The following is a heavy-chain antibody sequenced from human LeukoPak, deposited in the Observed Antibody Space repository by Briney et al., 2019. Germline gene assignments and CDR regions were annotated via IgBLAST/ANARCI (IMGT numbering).Heavy chain of an antibody. V-gene: IGHV4-34*01. CDR1: GGSFSGYY. CDR2: INHSGST. CDR3: ARDYGSGRRYYYMDV. Sequence: SETLSLTCAVYGGSFSGYYGSWIRQPPGKGLEWIGEINHSGSTNYNPSLKSRVTISVDTSKNQFSLKLSSVTAADTAVYYCARDYGSGRRYYYMDVWGKGTTVTVSS. D-gene: IGHD3-10*01. J-gene: IGHJ6*03.